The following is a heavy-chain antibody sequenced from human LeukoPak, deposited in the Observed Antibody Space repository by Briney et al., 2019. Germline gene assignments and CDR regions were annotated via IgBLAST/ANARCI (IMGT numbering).Heavy chain of an antibody. J-gene: IGHJ4*02. D-gene: IGHD1-1*01. CDR3: AKLGSWNGPFDY. V-gene: IGHV3-21*01. CDR2: ISSSSSYI. Sequence: PGGSLRLSCAASGFTFSTYSMNWVRQAPGKGLEWVSSISSSSSYIYYADSVKGRFTISRDNAKNSLYLQMNSLRAEDTAVYYCAKLGSWNGPFDYWGQGTLVTVSS. CDR1: GFTFSTYS.